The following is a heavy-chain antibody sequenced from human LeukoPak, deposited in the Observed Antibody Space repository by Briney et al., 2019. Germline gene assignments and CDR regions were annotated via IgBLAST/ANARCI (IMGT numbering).Heavy chain of an antibody. CDR1: GFTFRANP. V-gene: IGHV3-21*01. Sequence: MAGGSLSLSCAPSGFTFRANPINWVGQFQGKGEEWFSSMSGIGGFVHYADSVKGRFTISRDNAKSSLYLQMNSLRAEDTAVYFCARDDYSDSPTYYNGMDVWGQGTAVTVSS. J-gene: IGHJ6*02. CDR3: ARDDYSDSPTYYNGMDV. CDR2: MSGIGGFV. D-gene: IGHD4/OR15-4a*01.